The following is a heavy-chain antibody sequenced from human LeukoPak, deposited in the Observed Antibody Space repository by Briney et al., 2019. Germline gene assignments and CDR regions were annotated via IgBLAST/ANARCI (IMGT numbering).Heavy chain of an antibody. J-gene: IGHJ4*02. CDR3: AREDRIVVVSPFDY. Sequence: GGSLRLSCAASGFTFSSYWMSWVRQAPGKGLEWVANIKQDGSEKYYVDSVKGRFTISRDNAKNSLYLQMNSLRAEDMAVYYCAREDRIVVVSPFDYWGQGTLVTVSS. D-gene: IGHD3-22*01. V-gene: IGHV3-7*01. CDR2: IKQDGSEK. CDR1: GFTFSSYW.